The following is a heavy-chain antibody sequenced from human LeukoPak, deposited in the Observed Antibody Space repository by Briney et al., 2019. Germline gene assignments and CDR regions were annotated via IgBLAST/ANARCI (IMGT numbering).Heavy chain of an antibody. J-gene: IGHJ4*02. CDR2: ISGSGGST. CDR3: AKGNGYCSGGSCYYNY. V-gene: IGHV3-23*01. D-gene: IGHD2-15*01. Sequence: AGGSLRLSCAASGFTFSSYAMSWVRQAPGKGLEWVSAISGSGGSTYYADSVKGRFTISRDNSKNTLYLQMNSLGAEDTAVYYCAKGNGYCSGGSCYYNYWGQGTLVTVSS. CDR1: GFTFSSYA.